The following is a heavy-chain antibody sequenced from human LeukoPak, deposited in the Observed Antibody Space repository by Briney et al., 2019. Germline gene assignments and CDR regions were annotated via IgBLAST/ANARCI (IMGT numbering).Heavy chain of an antibody. V-gene: IGHV3-21*01. J-gene: IGHJ4*02. CDR3: ARDLPDVWLRLPYYFDY. D-gene: IGHD5-12*01. CDR1: GLTFSSYS. Sequence: PGGSLRLSCAASGLTFSSYSLNWVRQAPGKGLEWVSSIRSSSSYIYYADSVKGRFTISRDNAKNSLYLQMNSLRAEDTAVYYCARDLPDVWLRLPYYFDYWGQGTLVTVSS. CDR2: IRSSSSYI.